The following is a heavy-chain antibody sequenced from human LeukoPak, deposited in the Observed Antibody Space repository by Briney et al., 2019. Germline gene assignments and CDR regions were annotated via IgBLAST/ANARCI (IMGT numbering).Heavy chain of an antibody. CDR2: ISSNGDNK. CDR3: VRGTGY. Sequence: GGSLRLSCSVSIFTFSTYVTHCVPHTPGKGLEYVSAISSNGDNKYYADSLKGRFTISRDNSKNTLYLQMSSLRADDTAVYYCVRGTGYWGQGTLVTVSS. J-gene: IGHJ4*02. CDR1: IFTFSTYV. V-gene: IGHV3-64D*06.